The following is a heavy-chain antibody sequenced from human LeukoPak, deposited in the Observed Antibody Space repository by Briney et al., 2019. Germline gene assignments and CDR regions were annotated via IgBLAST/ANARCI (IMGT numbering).Heavy chain of an antibody. J-gene: IGHJ5*02. CDR3: ARVIAARPSWSDP. Sequence: SATLSLTCTVSGGSFSSYSWSWIRQPPGKGLQWIGYIYSSGSTNYNPSLKSRVTISVATSKHQSSLKLRSVTAADTAVDYSARVIAARPSWSDPWGQGTLVTVSS. V-gene: IGHV4-59*01. CDR1: GGSFSSYS. CDR2: IYSSGST. D-gene: IGHD6-6*01.